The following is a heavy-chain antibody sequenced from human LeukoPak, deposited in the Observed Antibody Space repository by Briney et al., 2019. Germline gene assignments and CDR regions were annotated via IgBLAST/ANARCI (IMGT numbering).Heavy chain of an antibody. J-gene: IGHJ4*02. D-gene: IGHD2-15*01. CDR1: HFTFTTYW. CDR3: AREFNSFLADCSGGQCLFMS. CDR2: IKPDGSDK. Sequence: GGSLRLSCTASHFTFTTYWMSWVRQAPGKGLEWVANIKPDGSDKYYVDSVKGRFTISRDNAKNSLYLQMDSLRAEDTAMYYCAREFNSFLADCSGGQCLFMSWGQGILVTVSS. V-gene: IGHV3-7*01.